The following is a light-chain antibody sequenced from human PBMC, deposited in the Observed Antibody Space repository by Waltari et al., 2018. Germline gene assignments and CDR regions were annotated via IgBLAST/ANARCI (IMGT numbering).Light chain of an antibody. CDR3: MQALQAPLT. Sequence: DIVMTQSPLSLPVTPGEPASISFRSSQSLLHTNGYHYLDWYLQRPGQSPQPLFYLGSNRASGVPDRFSVSGSGTDFTLKISRVEAEDVGVFYCMQALQAPLTFGGGTKVEIK. V-gene: IGKV2-28*01. CDR1: QSLLHTNGYHY. J-gene: IGKJ4*01. CDR2: LGS.